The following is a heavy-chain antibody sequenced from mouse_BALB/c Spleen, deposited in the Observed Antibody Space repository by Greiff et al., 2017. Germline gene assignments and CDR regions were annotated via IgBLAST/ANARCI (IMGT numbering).Heavy chain of an antibody. Sequence: DVHLVESGPSLVKPSQTLSLTCSVTGDSITSCYWNWIRKFPGNKLEYMGYISYSGSTYYNPSLKSRISITRDTSKNQYYLQLNSVTTEDTATYYCARRGFLWYFDVWGAGTTVTVSS. J-gene: IGHJ1*01. V-gene: IGHV3-8*02. CDR2: ISYSGST. CDR1: GDSITSCY. CDR3: ARRGFLWYFDV.